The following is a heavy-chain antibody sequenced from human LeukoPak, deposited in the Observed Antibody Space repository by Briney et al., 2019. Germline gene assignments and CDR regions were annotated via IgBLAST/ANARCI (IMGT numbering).Heavy chain of an antibody. Sequence: ASVKVSCKASGYTFTSYYKHWVRQAPGQGLEWMGIINPSGGSASFAQKFQGRVTMTRDTSTSTVYMELSSLRSEDTAVYYCARGRVAGTRAFDIWGQGTMVTVSS. J-gene: IGHJ3*02. CDR3: ARGRVAGTRAFDI. CDR2: INPSGGSA. CDR1: GYTFTSYY. V-gene: IGHV1-46*01. D-gene: IGHD6-19*01.